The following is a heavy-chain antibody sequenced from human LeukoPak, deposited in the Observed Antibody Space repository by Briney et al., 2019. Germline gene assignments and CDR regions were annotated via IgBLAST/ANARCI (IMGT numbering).Heavy chain of an antibody. CDR1: GFTFSSYS. D-gene: IGHD4-17*01. Sequence: GRSLRLSCAASGFTFSSYSMNWIRQAPGKGLEWVSSISSSTSYIYYADSVKGRFTISKDNAKNSLYLQMNRLRAEATAVYYCARAGGSTVSHSDYWGQGTLVTVSS. CDR2: ISSSTSYI. V-gene: IGHV3-21*01. J-gene: IGHJ4*02. CDR3: ARAGGSTVSHSDY.